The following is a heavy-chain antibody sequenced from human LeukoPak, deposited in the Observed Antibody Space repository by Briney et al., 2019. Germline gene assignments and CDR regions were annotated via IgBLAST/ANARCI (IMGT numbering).Heavy chain of an antibody. Sequence: GGSLRLSRAASGFTFSSYGMHWVRQAPGKGLEWVAVIWYDGSNKYYADSVKGQFTISRDNSNNTLYLQMNSLRAEDTAVYYCARADYQLLSPSYNWFDPWGQGTLVTVSS. CDR1: GFTFSSYG. CDR3: ARADYQLLSPSYNWFDP. D-gene: IGHD2-2*01. J-gene: IGHJ5*02. V-gene: IGHV3-33*01. CDR2: IWYDGSNK.